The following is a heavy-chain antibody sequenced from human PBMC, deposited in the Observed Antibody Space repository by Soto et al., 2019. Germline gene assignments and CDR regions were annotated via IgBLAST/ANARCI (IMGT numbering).Heavy chain of an antibody. J-gene: IGHJ6*02. Sequence: AASVKVSCKASGYTFTSYAMHWVRQAPGQRLEWMGWINAGNGNTKYSQKFQGRVTITRDTSASTAYMELSSLRSEDTAVYYCARGGYYDSSGYYPTYYYGMDVWGQGTTVTVSS. CDR1: GYTFTSYA. CDR2: INAGNGNT. CDR3: ARGGYYDSSGYYPTYYYGMDV. V-gene: IGHV1-3*01. D-gene: IGHD3-22*01.